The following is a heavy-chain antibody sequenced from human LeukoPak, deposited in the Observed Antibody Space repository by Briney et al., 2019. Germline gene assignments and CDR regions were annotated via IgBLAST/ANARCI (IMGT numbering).Heavy chain of an antibody. CDR3: ARGRPDRQLLAWFDP. CDR1: GGSFSTNY. D-gene: IGHD2-2*01. V-gene: IGHV4-59*01. CDR2: IYYGGST. Sequence: PSETLSLTCTVSGGSFSTNYWSWIRQPPGKGPEWIGYIYYGGSTNYNPSLKSRVTISVDTAKNQFSLKLSSVTAADTAVYYCARGRPDRQLLAWFDPWGQGTLVTVSS. J-gene: IGHJ5*02.